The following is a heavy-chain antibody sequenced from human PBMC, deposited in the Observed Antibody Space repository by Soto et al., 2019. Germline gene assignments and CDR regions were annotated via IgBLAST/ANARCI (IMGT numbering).Heavy chain of an antibody. CDR3: AKRGPLDLSYPGNYVDY. D-gene: IGHD3-10*01. V-gene: IGHV3-23*01. J-gene: IGHJ4*02. CDR2: IGGGGDST. CDR1: GFTFSTYA. Sequence: GGSLRLSCAASGFTFSTYAMNWVRQAPGKGLEWVSLIGGGGDSTYYADSVKGRFTVSRDFSKNTLYLQMNSLRVEDTAVYFWAKRGPLDLSYPGNYVDYWGRGTLVTVSS.